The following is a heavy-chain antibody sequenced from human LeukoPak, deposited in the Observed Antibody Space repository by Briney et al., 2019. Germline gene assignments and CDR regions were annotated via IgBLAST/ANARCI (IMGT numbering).Heavy chain of an antibody. CDR2: INHSGST. J-gene: IGHJ4*02. D-gene: IGHD3-22*01. V-gene: IGHV4-34*01. Sequence: PSETLSLTCAVYGGSFSGYYWSWIRQPPGKGLEWIGEINHSGSTNYNQSLKSRVTISVDTSKNQFSLKLSSVTAADTAVYYCARGLGSGPYLETYYYDSHESWGQGTLVTVSS. CDR1: GGSFSGYY. CDR3: ARGLGSGPYLETYYYDSHES.